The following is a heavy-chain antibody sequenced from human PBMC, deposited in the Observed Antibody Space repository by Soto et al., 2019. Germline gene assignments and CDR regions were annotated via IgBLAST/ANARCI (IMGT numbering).Heavy chain of an antibody. Sequence: EVQLVESGGGLVKPGGSLRLSCAASGFTFSSYSMNWVLQAPGKGLEWVSSISSSSSYIYYADSVKGRFTISRDNAKNVLDLQMNSLRAEDTAVYYCARMQLVYDALDSRGQGTMGTVSS. V-gene: IGHV3-21*01. D-gene: IGHD6-6*01. J-gene: IGHJ3*02. CDR2: ISSSSSYI. CDR3: ARMQLVYDALDS. CDR1: GFTFSSYS.